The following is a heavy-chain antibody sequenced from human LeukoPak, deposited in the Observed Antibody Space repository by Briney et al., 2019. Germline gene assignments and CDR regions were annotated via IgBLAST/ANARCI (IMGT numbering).Heavy chain of an antibody. CDR1: GSSISSSSYY. V-gene: IGHV4-39*07. J-gene: IGHJ4*02. CDR3: ARDSYLVGPTNFDS. D-gene: IGHD1-26*01. CDR2: IYYSGST. Sequence: SETLSLTCTVSGSSISSSSYYWGCIRQPPGKGLEWIGSIYYSGSTYYDPSLKSRVTISIDTSKNQFSLKLSSVTAAYTAVYYCARDSYLVGPTNFDSWGQGTLVTVSS.